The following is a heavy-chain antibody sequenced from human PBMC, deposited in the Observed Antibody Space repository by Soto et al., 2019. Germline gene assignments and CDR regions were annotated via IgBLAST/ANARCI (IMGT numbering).Heavy chain of an antibody. CDR3: AKRSSSSTFDY. CDR1: GFTFSSYA. Sequence: EVQLLESGGGLVQPGESLRLSYAASGFTFSSYAMSWVRQAPGKGLEWVSVISGRDDSTYYADSVKGRFTISRDNSKNTLYLQMNSLRAEDTAVYYCAKRSSSSTFDYWGQGTLVTVSS. J-gene: IGHJ4*02. CDR2: ISGRDDST. D-gene: IGHD6-6*01. V-gene: IGHV3-23*01.